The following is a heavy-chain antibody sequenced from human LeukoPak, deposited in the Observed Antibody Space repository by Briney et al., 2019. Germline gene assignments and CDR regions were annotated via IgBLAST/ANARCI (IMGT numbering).Heavy chain of an antibody. CDR3: ARDQRRWLPYYYMDV. CDR1: GYTFTGYY. CDR2: INPNSGGT. D-gene: IGHD5-24*01. V-gene: IGHV1-2*02. Sequence: ASVKVSCKAFGYTFTGYYMHWVRQAPGQGLEWMGWINPNSGGTNYAQKFQGRVTMTRDTSISTAYMELSRLRSDDTAVYYCARDQRRWLPYYYMDVWGKGTAVTVSS. J-gene: IGHJ6*03.